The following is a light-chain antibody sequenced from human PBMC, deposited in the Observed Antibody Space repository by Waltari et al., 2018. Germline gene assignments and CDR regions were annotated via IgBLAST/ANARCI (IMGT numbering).Light chain of an antibody. CDR1: QSISHY. J-gene: IGKJ1*01. V-gene: IGKV3D-20*02. Sequence: EVVLTQSPGTLSLSPGEGATLSCRASQSISHYLAWYQQKPGQAPRLLIYHAYSRATGIPDRFSGXGSGTDFSLTIXRLEPXDFXXXYXQHXVXXXATFX. CDR3: QHXVXXXAT. CDR2: HAY.